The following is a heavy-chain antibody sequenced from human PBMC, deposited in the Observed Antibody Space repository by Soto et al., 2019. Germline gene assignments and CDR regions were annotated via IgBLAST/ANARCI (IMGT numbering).Heavy chain of an antibody. Sequence: EAQLWESGGRSVQPGGSLRLSCAASGFNFGLYAMTWVRQAPGKGLEWVSEISSSSGRTTRYADSVRGRFSISRDNSRNTLYLEMTNLRADDTATYFCAQMTVLTTSAFDVWGQGTMVTVSS. J-gene: IGHJ3*01. V-gene: IGHV3-23*01. CDR1: GFNFGLYA. CDR3: AQMTVLTTSAFDV. CDR2: ISSSSGRTT. D-gene: IGHD4-17*01.